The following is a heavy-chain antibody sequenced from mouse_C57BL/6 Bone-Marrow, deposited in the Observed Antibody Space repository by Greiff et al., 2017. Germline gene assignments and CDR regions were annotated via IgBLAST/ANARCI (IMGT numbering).Heavy chain of an antibody. V-gene: IGHV1-81*01. J-gene: IGHJ2*01. Sequence: QVQLQQSGAELARPGASVKLSCKASGYTFTSYGISWVKQRTGQGLEWIGEIYPRSGNTYYNEKFKGKATLTADKSSSTAYMVLCSLTSEDSAVYFCARANFYYFDDWGKGTTLTVSS. CDR3: ARANFYYFDD. CDR2: IYPRSGNT. CDR1: GYTFTSYG.